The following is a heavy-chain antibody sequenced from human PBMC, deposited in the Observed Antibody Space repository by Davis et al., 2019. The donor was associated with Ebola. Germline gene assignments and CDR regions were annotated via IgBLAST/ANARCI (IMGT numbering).Heavy chain of an antibody. CDR3: VGQGLEY. J-gene: IGHJ4*02. Sequence: GESLKISCVVSGFTFTDYWMTWVRQAPGRGLEWLSGIFNTGFRTVYADSVRGRFAISRDNSKNALYLQINNLRADDTALYYCVGQGLEYWGQGTLVTVSS. CDR2: IFNTGFRT. V-gene: IGHV3-20*04. CDR1: GFTFTDYW.